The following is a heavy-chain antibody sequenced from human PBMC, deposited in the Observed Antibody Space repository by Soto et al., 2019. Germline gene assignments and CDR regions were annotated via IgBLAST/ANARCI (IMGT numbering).Heavy chain of an antibody. CDR1: GGFVNSDTHS. J-gene: IGHJ6*02. Sequence: SETLSLACTVSGGFVNSDTHSWSWIRQTPGKRLEWIGFIYSGGSTKNPSLRSRVTMSVDTSKNQFSLKLRSVIVADTAVYHCARFVRSCSATTCSTRADVWGQGITVTVSS. V-gene: IGHV4-61*01. D-gene: IGHD2-2*01. CDR2: IYSGGST. CDR3: ARFVRSCSATTCSTRADV.